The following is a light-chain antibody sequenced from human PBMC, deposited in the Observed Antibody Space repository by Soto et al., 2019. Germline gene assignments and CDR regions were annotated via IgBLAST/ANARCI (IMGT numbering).Light chain of an antibody. V-gene: IGKV3-15*01. CDR1: QSVSSN. CDR3: QQYNNWPPIT. Sequence: EIVMTQSPATLSVSPAEGATLSCKASQSVSSNLAWYQQKPGQAPRLLIYGASTRATGIPARFSGSGSGTEFTLTISSLQSEDFAVYYCQQYNNWPPITFGQGTRLEIK. CDR2: GAS. J-gene: IGKJ5*01.